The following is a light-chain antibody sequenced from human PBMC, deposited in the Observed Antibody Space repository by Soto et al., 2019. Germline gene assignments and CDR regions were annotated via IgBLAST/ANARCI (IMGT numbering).Light chain of an antibody. CDR3: CAFAGSDTAYV. CDR1: SIDAGSDHV. J-gene: IGLJ1*01. Sequence: QSALTQPASVSGSPGQSIIISCTGTSIDAGSDHVVSWYQQHPGKAPQLIIFEGSRRPSGVSDRFSGSKSGTSASLTISGLQTEDEADYYCCAFAGSDTAYVFGSGTKLTVL. CDR2: EGS. V-gene: IGLV2-23*01.